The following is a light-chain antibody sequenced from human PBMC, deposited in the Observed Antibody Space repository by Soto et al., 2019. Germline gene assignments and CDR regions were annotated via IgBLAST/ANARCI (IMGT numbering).Light chain of an antibody. V-gene: IGLV1-40*01. J-gene: IGLJ2*01. Sequence: QSVLTQPPSVSGAPGQRVTISCTGSSSNIGAGYDVHWYQQLPGRAPKRLIYGNTNRPSGVPDRFSGSKSGTSASLAITGLQAEDGADYYCLSFDSSLSVVFGGGTKVTVL. CDR1: SSNIGAGYD. CDR3: LSFDSSLSVV. CDR2: GNT.